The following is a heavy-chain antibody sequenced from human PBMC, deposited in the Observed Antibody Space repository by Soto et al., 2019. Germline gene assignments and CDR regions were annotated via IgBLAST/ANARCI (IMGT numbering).Heavy chain of an antibody. V-gene: IGHV1-69*04. J-gene: IGHJ4*02. CDR2: IIPILGIA. CDR1: GGTFSSYT. Sequence: SVKVSCKASGGTFSSYTISWVRQAPGQGLEWMGRIIPILGIANYAQKFQGRVTITADKSTSTAYMELSSLRSEDTAVYYCARDRLRGYDSSGFYSWGQGTLVTVSS. D-gene: IGHD3-22*01. CDR3: ARDRLRGYDSSGFYS.